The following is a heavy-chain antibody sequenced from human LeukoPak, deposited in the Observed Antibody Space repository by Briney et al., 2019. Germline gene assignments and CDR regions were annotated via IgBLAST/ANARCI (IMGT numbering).Heavy chain of an antibody. CDR2: INQDGSEK. Sequence: GGSLRLSCTTSGFSFSNTWMSWVRQAPGKGLEWVGNINQDGSEKNYVDSVKGRLSITRDNAKNSLYLHMNNLRVEDTAKYYCARVDDTSAYRPVENWGQGTLVTVSS. J-gene: IGHJ4*02. D-gene: IGHD3-22*01. CDR3: ARVDDTSAYRPVEN. CDR1: GFSFSNTW. V-gene: IGHV3-7*01.